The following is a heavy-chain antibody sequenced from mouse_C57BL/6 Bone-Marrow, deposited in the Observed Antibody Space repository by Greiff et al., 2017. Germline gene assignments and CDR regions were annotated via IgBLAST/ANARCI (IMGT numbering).Heavy chain of an antibody. V-gene: IGHV1-62-2*01. CDR1: GYTFTEYT. CDR3: ARHEDREGYYGFAD. J-gene: IGHJ3*01. Sequence: QVQLKESGAELVKPGASVKLSCTASGYTFTEYTIHWVKQRSGQGLEWIGWFYPGSGSIKYNEKFKDKATLTADKSSSTVYMELSRLTSEDSAVYVCARHEDREGYYGFADWGQGTLVTVSA. CDR2: FYPGSGSI. D-gene: IGHD2-1*01.